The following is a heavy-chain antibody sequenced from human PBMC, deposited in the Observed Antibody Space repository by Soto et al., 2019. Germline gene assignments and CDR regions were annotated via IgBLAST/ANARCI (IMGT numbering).Heavy chain of an antibody. CDR3: AKEIPHDYYSSGRTPHNGFDP. CDR2: ISWDSVTI. V-gene: IGHV3-9*01. Sequence: EVQLVESGGGLVQPGRSLRLSCAASGFTFDDYAMHWVRQAPGKGLEWVSGISWDSVTIGYGDSVKGRFTISRDNARNSLYLQMNSLRAEDTALYYCAKEIPHDYYSSGRTPHNGFDPWGQGTLVTVSS. D-gene: IGHD3-10*01. CDR1: GFTFDDYA. J-gene: IGHJ5*02.